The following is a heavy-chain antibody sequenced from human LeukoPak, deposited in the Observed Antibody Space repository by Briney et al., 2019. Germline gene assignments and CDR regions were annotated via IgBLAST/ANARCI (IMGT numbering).Heavy chain of an antibody. J-gene: IGHJ4*02. D-gene: IGHD6-19*01. CDR3: AGERDGWYDGVY. Sequence: SVKVSCKASGGTFSSYAISWVRQAPGQGLEWMGRIIPIFGTANYAQKFQGRVTITTDESTSTAYMELSSLRSEDTAVYYCAGERDGWYDGVYWGQGTLVTVSS. V-gene: IGHV1-69*05. CDR2: IIPIFGTA. CDR1: GGTFSSYA.